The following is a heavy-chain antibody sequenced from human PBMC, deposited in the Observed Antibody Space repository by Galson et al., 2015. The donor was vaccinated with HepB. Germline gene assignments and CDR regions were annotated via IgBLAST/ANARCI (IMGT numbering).Heavy chain of an antibody. J-gene: IGHJ6*03. D-gene: IGHD2-21*01. CDR3: ARSDCGGDCYRDYYYMDV. CDR2: IWYDGSNK. V-gene: IGHV3-33*01. Sequence: SLRLSCAASGFTFSSYGMHWVRQAPGKGLEWVAVIWYDGSNKYYADSVKGRFTISRDNSKNTLYLQMNSLRAEDTAVYYCARSDCGGDCYRDYYYMDVWGKGTTVTVSS. CDR1: GFTFSSYG.